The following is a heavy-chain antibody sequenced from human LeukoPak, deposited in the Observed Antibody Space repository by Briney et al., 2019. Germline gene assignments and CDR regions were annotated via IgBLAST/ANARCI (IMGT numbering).Heavy chain of an antibody. J-gene: IGHJ6*02. D-gene: IGHD3-10*01. CDR1: GFTFSSYA. CDR2: ISSNGGST. CDR3: ARLSVRGVILGMDV. V-gene: IGHV3-64*01. Sequence: PGGSLRLSCAASGFTFSSYAMHWVRQAPGKGLEYVSAISSNGGSTYYANSVKGRFTISRDNSKNTLYLQMGSLRAEDMAVYYCARLSVRGVILGMDVWGQGTTVTVSS.